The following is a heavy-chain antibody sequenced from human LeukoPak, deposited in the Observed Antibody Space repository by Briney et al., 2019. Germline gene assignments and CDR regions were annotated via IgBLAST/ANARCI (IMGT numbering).Heavy chain of an antibody. CDR2: IYYSGST. D-gene: IGHD3-22*01. V-gene: IGHV4-39*01. CDR3: ARHYYDSSGYVYYFDY. Sequence: SETLSLTCTVSGGSISSSSYYWGWIRQPPGKGLEWIGSIYYSGSTYYNPSLKSRVTISVDTSKNQFSLKLSSVTAADTAVYYCARHYYDSSGYVYYFDYWGQGTLVTVSS. CDR1: GGSISSSSYY. J-gene: IGHJ4*02.